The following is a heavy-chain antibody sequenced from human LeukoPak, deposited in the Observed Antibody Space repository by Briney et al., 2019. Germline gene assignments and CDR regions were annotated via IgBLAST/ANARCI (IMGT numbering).Heavy chain of an antibody. V-gene: IGHV3-23*01. CDR3: AKTLGYCSGGSCYPDPLDY. J-gene: IGHJ4*02. CDR1: GFTFSSYA. CDR2: ISGSGGST. D-gene: IGHD2-15*01. Sequence: PGGSLRLSCAASGFTFSSYAMSWVRQAPGKGLEWVSAISGSGGSTYYADSVKGRFTISRDNSKNTLYLQMNSPRAEDTAVYYCAKTLGYCSGGSCYPDPLDYWGRGTLVTVSS.